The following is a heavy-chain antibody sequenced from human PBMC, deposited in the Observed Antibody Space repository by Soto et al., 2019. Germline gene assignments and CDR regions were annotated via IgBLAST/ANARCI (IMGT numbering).Heavy chain of an antibody. J-gene: IGHJ5*02. Sequence: ASVKVSCKASGYTFTSYGISWVRQAPGQGLEWMGWISAYNGNTNYAQKLQGRVTMTTDTSTSTAYMELRSLRSDDTAVYYCARVRCSGGSCYSSWFDPWGKGPLVTVSS. CDR1: GYTFTSYG. V-gene: IGHV1-18*01. CDR3: ARVRCSGGSCYSSWFDP. CDR2: ISAYNGNT. D-gene: IGHD2-15*01.